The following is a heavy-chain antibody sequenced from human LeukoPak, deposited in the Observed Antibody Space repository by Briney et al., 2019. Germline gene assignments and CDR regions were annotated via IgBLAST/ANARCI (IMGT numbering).Heavy chain of an antibody. CDR2: IYPRDGST. J-gene: IGHJ4*02. CDR3: ARDQEGFDY. CDR1: GYSFTNNY. V-gene: IGHV1-46*01. Sequence: ASVKVSCKASGYSFTNNYIHWVRQAPGQGLEWMGMIYPRDGSTSYAQRFQDRVTVARDTSTSTVHMELSGLRAEDTALYYCARDQEGFDYWGQGTLVTVSS.